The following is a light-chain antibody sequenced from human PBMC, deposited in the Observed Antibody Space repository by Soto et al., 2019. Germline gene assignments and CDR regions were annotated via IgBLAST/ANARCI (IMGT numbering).Light chain of an antibody. CDR3: QQSYTNPYI. J-gene: IGKJ2*01. CDR2: AAS. V-gene: IGKV1-39*01. CDR1: QSISSY. Sequence: DIQMTQSPSSLSASVGDRVTITCRASQSISSYLNWYQQKPGKAPRLLIYAASSLQSGVSSRFSGSGSGTDFTLTISSLQPEDFANYYCQQSYTNPYIFGQGTKLEIK.